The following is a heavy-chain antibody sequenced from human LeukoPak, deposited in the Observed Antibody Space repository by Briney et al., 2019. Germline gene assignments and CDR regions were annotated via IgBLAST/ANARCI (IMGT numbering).Heavy chain of an antibody. CDR1: GGSFSGYY. J-gene: IGHJ4*02. CDR3: ARWAVGATFDY. CDR2: INHSGRT. D-gene: IGHD1-26*01. V-gene: IGHV4-34*01. Sequence: SETLSLTCAAYGGSFSGYYWSWIRQPPGKGLEWIGEINHSGRTNYNPSLKSRVTISVDTSKNQFSLKLSSVTAADTAVYYCARWAVGATFDYWGQGTLVTVSS.